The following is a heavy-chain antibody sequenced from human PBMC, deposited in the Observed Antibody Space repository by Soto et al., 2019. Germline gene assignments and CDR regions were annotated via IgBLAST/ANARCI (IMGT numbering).Heavy chain of an antibody. J-gene: IGHJ5*02. D-gene: IGHD2-21*01. V-gene: IGHV3-30-3*01. Sequence: PGGSLRLSCAASGFTFSSYAMHWVRQAPGKGLEWVAVISYDGSNKYYADSVKGRFTISRDNSKNTLYLQMNSLRAEDTAVYYCAREEPGVSWFDPWGQGTLVTVSS. CDR3: AREEPGVSWFDP. CDR1: GFTFSSYA. CDR2: ISYDGSNK.